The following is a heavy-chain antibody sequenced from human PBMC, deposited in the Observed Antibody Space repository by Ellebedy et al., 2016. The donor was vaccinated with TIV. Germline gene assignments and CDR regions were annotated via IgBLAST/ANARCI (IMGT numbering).Heavy chain of an antibody. CDR1: GYTFTSYY. CDR3: ARVAANWYFDL. V-gene: IGHV1-46*01. CDR2: INPSGGST. D-gene: IGHD2-15*01. Sequence: ASVKVSCKASGYTFTSYYMHWVRQAPGQGLEWMGIINPSGGSTSYAQKLQGRVTMTTDTSTSTAYMELRSLRSDDTAVYYCARVAANWYFDLWGRGTLVTVSS. J-gene: IGHJ2*01.